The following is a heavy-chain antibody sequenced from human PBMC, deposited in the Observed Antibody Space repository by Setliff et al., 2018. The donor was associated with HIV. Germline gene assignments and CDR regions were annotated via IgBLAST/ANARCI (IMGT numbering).Heavy chain of an antibody. V-gene: IGHV1-69*13. J-gene: IGHJ6*03. CDR2: IIPTFGTA. CDR1: GGTFSSYA. CDR3: AIGFGRSTWTYYYYYMDV. Sequence: SVKVSCKASGGTFSSYAISWVRQAPGQGLEWMGGIIPTFGTAINQKFQDRLTITADESTTTAYVEVSSLRSEDTAVYFCAIGFGRSTWTYYYYYMDVMGKGNTVTVSS. D-gene: IGHD6-13*01.